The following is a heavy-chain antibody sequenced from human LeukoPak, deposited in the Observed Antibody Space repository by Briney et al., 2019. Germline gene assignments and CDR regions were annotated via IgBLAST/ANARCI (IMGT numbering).Heavy chain of an antibody. CDR3: ARGGYSSTLYGRYQH. J-gene: IGHJ1*01. CDR1: GFTFSSYS. CDR2: ISSRLNYI. V-gene: IGHV3-21*01. Sequence: GGSLRLSCAASGFTFSSYSMNWVRQAPGKGLGGVASISSRLNYIYYADSVKGRFTISRDNAKNSLYLQMNSLRAEDTAVYYCARGGYSSTLYGRYQHWGQGTLVTVSP. D-gene: IGHD6-13*01.